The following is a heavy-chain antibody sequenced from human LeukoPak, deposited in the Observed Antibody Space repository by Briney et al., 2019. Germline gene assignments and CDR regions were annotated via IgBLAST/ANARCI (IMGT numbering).Heavy chain of an antibody. CDR3: AGGPEPHDAFDI. V-gene: IGHV3-48*04. J-gene: IGHJ3*02. CDR1: GFTFSSYS. CDR2: ISSSSSTI. Sequence: GGSLRLSCAASGFTFSSYSMNWVRQAPGKGLEWVSYISSSSSTIYYADSVKGRFTISRDNAKNSLYLQMNSLRAEDTAVYYCAGGPEPHDAFDIWGQGTMVTVSS. D-gene: IGHD3-16*01.